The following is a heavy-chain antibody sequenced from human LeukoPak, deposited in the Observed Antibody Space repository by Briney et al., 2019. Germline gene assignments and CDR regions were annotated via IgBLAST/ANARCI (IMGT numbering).Heavy chain of an antibody. CDR1: GFTASSNY. D-gene: IGHD3-10*01. Sequence: GGSLRLSCAASGFTASSNYINWVRQAPGKGLEWVSVIYSRGSTYYADSVKGRFTISRDNSKNTLYLQMESLRAEDTAVYYCARSQFGSGGMDVWGQGTTVTVSS. CDR2: IYSRGST. CDR3: ARSQFGSGGMDV. V-gene: IGHV3-53*01. J-gene: IGHJ6*02.